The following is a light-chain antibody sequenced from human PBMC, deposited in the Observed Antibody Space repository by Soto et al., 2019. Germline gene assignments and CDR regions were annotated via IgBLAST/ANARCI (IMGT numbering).Light chain of an antibody. J-gene: IGKJ1*01. Sequence: IVLKQSLDTLSLSPAQRATHSGRASQSVSANYVAWYQQKPGQAPRLLIYGTSNRATGIPDRFSGSGSGTDFSLTISSLEPGDLAVYYCQQYGSSPRTFGQGTKVDI. CDR1: QSVSANY. CDR2: GTS. V-gene: IGKV3-20*01. CDR3: QQYGSSPRT.